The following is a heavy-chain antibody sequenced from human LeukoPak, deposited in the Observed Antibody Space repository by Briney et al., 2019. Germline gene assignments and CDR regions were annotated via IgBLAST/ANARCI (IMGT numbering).Heavy chain of an antibody. Sequence: GRSLRLSCAAPGFTFNTFGMHWVRQAPGKGLEWVAVIWSDGSYKYYADSVKGRFTISRDDSKNTLYLEMNSLRAEDTAVYYCARSTTVTTNNWFDPWGQGTLVTVSS. V-gene: IGHV3-33*01. CDR3: ARSTTVTTNNWFDP. D-gene: IGHD4-17*01. CDR1: GFTFNTFG. CDR2: IWSDGSYK. J-gene: IGHJ5*02.